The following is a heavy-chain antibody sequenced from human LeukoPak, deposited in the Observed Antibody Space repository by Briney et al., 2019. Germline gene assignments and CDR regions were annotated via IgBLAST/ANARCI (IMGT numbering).Heavy chain of an antibody. CDR2: ISYDGSNK. V-gene: IGHV3-30*18. CDR1: GFSFSTYG. J-gene: IGHJ6*02. Sequence: PGGSLRLSCAASGFSFSTYGIHWVRQAPGKGLEWVAVISYDGSNKYYADSVKGRFTISRDNSKNTLYLQMNSLRAEDTAVYYCAKDRGVSAAGTYYYYYGMDVWGQGTTVTVSS. D-gene: IGHD6-13*01. CDR3: AKDRGVSAAGTYYYYYGMDV.